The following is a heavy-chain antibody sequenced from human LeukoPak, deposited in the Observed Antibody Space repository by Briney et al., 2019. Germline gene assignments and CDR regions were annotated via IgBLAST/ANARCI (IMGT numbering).Heavy chain of an antibody. J-gene: IGHJ6*02. CDR1: GFTFSSYW. Sequence: GGSLRLSCAASGFTFSSYWMNWARQAPGKGLEWVASINHNGNVNYYVDSVKGRFTISRDNAKNSLYLQMSNLRAEDTAVYYCARDLDINIEYKGFDYYHFGMDVWGQGTTVTVSS. D-gene: IGHD2/OR15-2a*01. V-gene: IGHV3-7*01. CDR2: INHNGNVN. CDR3: ARDLDINIEYKGFDYYHFGMDV.